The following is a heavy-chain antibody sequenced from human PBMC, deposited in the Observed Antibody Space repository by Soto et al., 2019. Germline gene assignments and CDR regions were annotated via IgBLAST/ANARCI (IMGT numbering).Heavy chain of an antibody. V-gene: IGHV1-69*06. J-gene: IGHJ5*02. CDR3: ARGLECRGYCLDKPTWFGP. CDR1: GGTFSTYT. CDR2: IIPIFGTP. Sequence: QVQLVQSGAEVKKSGSSVKVSCKASGGTFSTYTFSWVRQAPGQGLEWMGRIIPIFGTPYYPLKFQGRVTITADKSTSTVYMELSSLGSDDTAVYFCARGLECRGYCLDKPTWFGPWGQGTLVTVSS. D-gene: IGHD2-15*01.